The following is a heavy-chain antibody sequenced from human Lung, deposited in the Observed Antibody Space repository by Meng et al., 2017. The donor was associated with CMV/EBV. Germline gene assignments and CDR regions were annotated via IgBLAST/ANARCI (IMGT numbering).Heavy chain of an antibody. CDR3: ARGRDFWSGSGGMDV. CDR2: IIPIFGTA. CDR1: GGTFSSYA. J-gene: IGHJ6*02. V-gene: IGHV1-69*05. D-gene: IGHD3-3*01. Sequence: SVXVSXXASGGTFSSYAISWVRQAPGQGLEWMGGIIPIFGTANYAQKFQGRVTITTDESTSTAYMELSSLRSEDTAVYYCARGRDFWSGSGGMDVWGQGTXVTVSS.